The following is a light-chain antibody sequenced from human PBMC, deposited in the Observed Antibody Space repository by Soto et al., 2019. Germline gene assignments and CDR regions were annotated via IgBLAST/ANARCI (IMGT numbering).Light chain of an antibody. J-gene: IGKJ4*01. CDR1: QSVSDK. CDR2: GAS. V-gene: IGKV3-15*01. Sequence: EIVMTQSPATLSVSPGERATLSFSASQSVSDKLAWYQQKPGQAPGLLMYGASTRATGAPARFSGSGSGTEFTLTISSLEPEDFAVYYCQQRRNWPRLAFGGGTKVDIK. CDR3: QQRRNWPRLA.